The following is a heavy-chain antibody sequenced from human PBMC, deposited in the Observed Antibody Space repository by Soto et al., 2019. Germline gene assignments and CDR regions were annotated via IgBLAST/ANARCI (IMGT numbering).Heavy chain of an antibody. CDR1: GFTFSSYA. D-gene: IGHD4-17*01. J-gene: IGHJ6*02. Sequence: PGGSLRLSCSASGFTFSSYAMHWVRQAPGKGLEYVSAISSNGGSTYYADSVKGRFTISRDNSKNTLYLQMSSLRAEDTAVYYCVKGLPWTVTTPRDYYYGMDVWGQGTTVTVSS. V-gene: IGHV3-64D*08. CDR3: VKGLPWTVTTPRDYYYGMDV. CDR2: ISSNGGST.